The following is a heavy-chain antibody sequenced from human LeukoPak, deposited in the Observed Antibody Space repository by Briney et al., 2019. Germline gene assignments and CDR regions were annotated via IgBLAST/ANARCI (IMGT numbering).Heavy chain of an antibody. CDR1: GGSINKYY. CDR3: AGGGQWLSFDQ. J-gene: IGHJ4*02. CDR2: IHYSGTT. V-gene: IGHV4-59*01. Sequence: PSETLSLTCSLSGGSINKYYWSWIRQPPGKGLEWIGYIHYSGTTNYNPSLKSRVTISVDTSKSQLPLNLISVTAADAAVYYCAGGGQWLSFDQWGQGTLVTVSS. D-gene: IGHD6-19*01.